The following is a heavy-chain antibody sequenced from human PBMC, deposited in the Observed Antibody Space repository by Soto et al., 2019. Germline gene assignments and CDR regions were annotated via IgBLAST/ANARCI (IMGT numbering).Heavy chain of an antibody. Sequence: QVQLVQSGAEVKKPGASVKVSCKASGYTFTSYGISWVRQAPGQGLEWMGWISAYNGNTNYAQKLQGRVTMTTDTATSTAYMELRSLRSDDTAVYYCARDSRVVAAAKCDWFDPWGQGTLVTVSS. V-gene: IGHV1-18*01. CDR1: GYTFTSYG. D-gene: IGHD6-13*01. CDR2: ISAYNGNT. CDR3: ARDSRVVAAAKCDWFDP. J-gene: IGHJ5*02.